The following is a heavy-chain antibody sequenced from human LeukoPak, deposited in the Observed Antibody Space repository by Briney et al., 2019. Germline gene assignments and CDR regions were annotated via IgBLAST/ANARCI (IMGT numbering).Heavy chain of an antibody. CDR2: IYTSGST. V-gene: IGHV4-4*07. Sequence: PSETLSLTCTVSGGSISSYYWSWIRQPAGKGLEWIGRIYTSGSTNYNPSLKSRVTMSVDTSKNQFSLKLSSVTAADTAVYYCAATRYYDSSGYLRYFDYWGQGTLVTVSS. J-gene: IGHJ4*02. CDR3: AATRYYDSSGYLRYFDY. CDR1: GGSISSYY. D-gene: IGHD3-22*01.